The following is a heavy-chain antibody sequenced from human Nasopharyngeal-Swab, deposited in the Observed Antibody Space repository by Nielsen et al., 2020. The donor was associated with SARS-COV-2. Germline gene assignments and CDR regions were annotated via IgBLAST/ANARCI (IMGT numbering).Heavy chain of an antibody. J-gene: IGHJ4*02. CDR2: IYHSGST. CDR3: ARVPPRYCSSTSCYTTPGDY. V-gene: IGHV4-4*02. D-gene: IGHD2-2*02. CDR1: GGSISSSNW. Sequence: SETLSLTCAVSGGSISSSNWWSWVRQPPGKGLEWIGEIYHSGSTNYNPSLKSRVTISVDKSKNQFSLKLSSVTAADTAVYYCARVPPRYCSSTSCYTTPGDYWGQGTLVTVSS.